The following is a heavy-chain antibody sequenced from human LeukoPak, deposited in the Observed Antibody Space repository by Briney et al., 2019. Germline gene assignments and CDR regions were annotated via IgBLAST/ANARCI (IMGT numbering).Heavy chain of an antibody. CDR1: GFTFNSYA. Sequence: PGGSLRLSCAASGFTFNSYAMYWVRQAPGKGLEFLSAISSNGGTTYYANSVKGRFTISRDNSKNTLYLQMGSLRAEDMAVYYCAGGSSWYRGIDYWGQGTLVTVSS. V-gene: IGHV3-64*01. J-gene: IGHJ4*02. D-gene: IGHD6-13*01. CDR3: AGGSSWYRGIDY. CDR2: ISSNGGTT.